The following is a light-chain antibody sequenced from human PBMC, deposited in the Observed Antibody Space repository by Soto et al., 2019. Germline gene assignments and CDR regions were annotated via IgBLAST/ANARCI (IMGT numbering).Light chain of an antibody. Sequence: EIVLTQSPGTLSLSPGERVTLSCRASQSVTSSYIAWYQQKSGQAPRLLIYAASTRATDIPARFSGSGSGTEFTLTISNLQSEDFVVYYCQQYNNWPSTFGQGTKVDIK. CDR2: AAS. V-gene: IGKV3-15*01. J-gene: IGKJ1*01. CDR1: QSVTSS. CDR3: QQYNNWPST.